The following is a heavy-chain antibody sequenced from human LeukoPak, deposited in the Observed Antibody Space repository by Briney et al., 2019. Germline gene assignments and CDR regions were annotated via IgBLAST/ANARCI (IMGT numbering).Heavy chain of an antibody. CDR2: ISDNGGDT. D-gene: IGHD1-1*01. V-gene: IGHV3-23*01. CDR1: GFTFNNYA. CDR3: GRDWKLDY. Sequence: GGSLRLSCAASGFTFNNYAMSWVRQAPGRGLEWVSAISDNGGDTKYADSVKGRFTISRDNSRNTLYLQMNSLRVEDTAIYYCGRDWKLDYWGQGTLVTVSS. J-gene: IGHJ4*02.